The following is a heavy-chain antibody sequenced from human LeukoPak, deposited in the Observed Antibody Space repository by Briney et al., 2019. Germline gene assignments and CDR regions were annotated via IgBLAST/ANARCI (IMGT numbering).Heavy chain of an antibody. D-gene: IGHD1-26*01. CDR3: ASQVVSWENAFDI. Sequence: GGSLRLSCAASGFTFSSYGMHWVRQAPGKGLEWVAFIRYDGSNKYYADSVKGRFTISRDNSKNTLYLQMNSLRAEDTAVYYCASQVVSWENAFDIWGQGTMVTVSS. J-gene: IGHJ3*02. CDR2: IRYDGSNK. CDR1: GFTFSSYG. V-gene: IGHV3-30*02.